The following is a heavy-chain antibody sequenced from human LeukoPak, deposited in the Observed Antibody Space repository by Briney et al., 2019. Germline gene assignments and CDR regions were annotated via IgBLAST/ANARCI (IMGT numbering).Heavy chain of an antibody. CDR1: GYTFTGYY. CDR3: AREYILTAYYGDY. V-gene: IGHV1-2*06. Sequence: GASVKVSCKASGYTFTGYYMHWVRQAPGQGLEWMGRINPKSGGANYAQKFQGRVTMTWDTSISTAYMELSRLRSDDTAVYYCAREYILTAYYGDYWGQGTLVTVSS. CDR2: INPKSGGA. D-gene: IGHD3-9*01. J-gene: IGHJ4*02.